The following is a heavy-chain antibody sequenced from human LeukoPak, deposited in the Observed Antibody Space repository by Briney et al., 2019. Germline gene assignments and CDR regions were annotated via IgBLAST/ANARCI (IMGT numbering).Heavy chain of an antibody. Sequence: ASVKVSCKASGYTFTSYAMHWVRQAPGQRLEWMGWINAGNGNTKYSQKFQGRVTITRDTSASTAYMELSSLRSEDTAVYYCARDPGAAADVFDYWGQGTLVTVS. J-gene: IGHJ4*02. CDR3: ARDPGAAADVFDY. CDR1: GYTFTSYA. CDR2: INAGNGNT. V-gene: IGHV1-3*01. D-gene: IGHD6-13*01.